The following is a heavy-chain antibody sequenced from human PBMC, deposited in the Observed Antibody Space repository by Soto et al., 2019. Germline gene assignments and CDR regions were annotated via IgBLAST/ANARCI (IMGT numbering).Heavy chain of an antibody. CDR3: ARTGIAAPVFDY. CDR1: AGSTSSYY. Sequence: SETLPLTFTVSAGSTSSYYCSWIRQPARKGLEWIGRIYTSGSTNYNPSLKSRLTMSLDTSKNQFSLKLSSVTAADTAVYYCARTGIAAPVFDYWGQGTLVAVSS. V-gene: IGHV4-4*07. D-gene: IGHD6-6*01. J-gene: IGHJ4*02. CDR2: IYTSGST.